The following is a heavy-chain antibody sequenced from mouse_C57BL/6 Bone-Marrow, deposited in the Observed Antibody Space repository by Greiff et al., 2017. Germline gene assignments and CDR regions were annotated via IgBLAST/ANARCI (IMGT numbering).Heavy chain of an antibody. J-gene: IGHJ4*01. CDR3: ARKGGNFRYYYAMDY. V-gene: IGHV2-2*01. Sequence: VQVVESGPGLVQPSQSLSITCTVSGFSLTSYGVHWVRQSPGKGLEWLGVIWSGGSTDYNAAFISSLSISKDNSKSQVFFNMNSRQADDTAIYXRARKGGNFRYYYAMDYWGQGTSVTVSS. CDR2: IWSGGST. D-gene: IGHD2-1*01. CDR1: GFSLTSYG.